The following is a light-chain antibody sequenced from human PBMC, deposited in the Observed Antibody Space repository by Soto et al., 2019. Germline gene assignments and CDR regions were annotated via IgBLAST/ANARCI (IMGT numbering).Light chain of an antibody. CDR3: SSYTRSSTYV. J-gene: IGLJ1*01. CDR1: SSDVGGYNY. Sequence: QSVLTQPASVSGSPGQSITISCTGTSSDVGGYNYVSWYQQHPGKAPKLMIYEVSNRPSGVSNRFSGYKSGNTASLTISGLQAEDEADYYCSSYTRSSTYVFGTGTKLTVL. V-gene: IGLV2-14*01. CDR2: EVS.